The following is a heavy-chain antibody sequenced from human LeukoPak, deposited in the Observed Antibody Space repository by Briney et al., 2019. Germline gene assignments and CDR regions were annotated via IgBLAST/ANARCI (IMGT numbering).Heavy chain of an antibody. Sequence: SVKFSCKASGGTFSSYAISWVRQAPGQGLEWMGRIIPIFGIANYAQKFQGRVTITADKSTSTAYMELSSLRSEDTAVYYCARLWFGESTFDYWGQGTMVTVSS. CDR2: IIPIFGIA. D-gene: IGHD3-10*01. CDR1: GGTFSSYA. V-gene: IGHV1-69*04. CDR3: ARLWFGESTFDY. J-gene: IGHJ4*02.